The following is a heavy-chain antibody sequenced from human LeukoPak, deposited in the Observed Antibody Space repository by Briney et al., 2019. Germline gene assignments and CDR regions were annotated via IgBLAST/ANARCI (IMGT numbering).Heavy chain of an antibody. J-gene: IGHJ6*02. D-gene: IGHD3-10*01. CDR2: MNPNSGNT. CDR1: GYTFTSYD. CDR3: ARGLVREYGSGSFNPYRDV. Sequence: GASVKVSCKASGYTFTSYDINWVRQAAGQGLEWMGWMNPNSGNTGYAQKFQGRVTMTRNTSISTAYMELSSLRSEDTAVYYCARGLVREYGSGSFNPYRDVWGQGTTVTVSS. V-gene: IGHV1-8*01.